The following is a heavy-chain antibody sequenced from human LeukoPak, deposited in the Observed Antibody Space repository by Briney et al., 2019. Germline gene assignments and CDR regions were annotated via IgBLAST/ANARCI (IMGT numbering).Heavy chain of an antibody. D-gene: IGHD7-27*01. J-gene: IGHJ4*01. CDR2: LRSDGNGR. CDR3: AKDVPNWAVDY. Sequence: GGSLTLACAASGFTFTRHGIHWVRQAPGKGLEWVAFLRSDGNGRNYANSVKGRFTISSDNSQNMVFLQMNSLRPEDTAVYYCAKDVPNWAVDYWGQGTLVTVSS. V-gene: IGHV3-30*02. CDR1: GFTFTRHG.